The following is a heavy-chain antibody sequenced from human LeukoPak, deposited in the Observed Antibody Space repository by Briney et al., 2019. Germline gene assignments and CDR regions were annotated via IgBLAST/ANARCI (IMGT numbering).Heavy chain of an antibody. J-gene: IGHJ5*02. CDR1: GFTFSSYA. CDR3: AKARIYGDYWWFDP. CDR2: ISGSGGST. D-gene: IGHD4-17*01. Sequence: GGSLRLSCAASGFTFSSYAMSWVRQAPGKGLEWDSAISGSGGSTYYADSVKGRFTISRDNSKNTLYLQKNSLRAEDTAVYYCAKARIYGDYWWFDPWGQGTLVTVSS. V-gene: IGHV3-23*01.